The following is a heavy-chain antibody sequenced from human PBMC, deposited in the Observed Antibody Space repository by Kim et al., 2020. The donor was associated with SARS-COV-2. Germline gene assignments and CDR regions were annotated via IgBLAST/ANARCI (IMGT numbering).Heavy chain of an antibody. D-gene: IGHD3-10*01. Sequence: RYSPSVEGQVTISADKSISTAYLQWSSLKASDTAMYFCARLYGSGNYYFDYWGQGTLVTVSS. J-gene: IGHJ4*02. CDR3: ARLYGSGNYYFDY. V-gene: IGHV5-51*01.